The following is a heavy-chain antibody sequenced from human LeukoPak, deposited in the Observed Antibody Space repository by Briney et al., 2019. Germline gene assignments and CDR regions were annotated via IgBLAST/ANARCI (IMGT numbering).Heavy chain of an antibody. Sequence: ASVKVSCKAYGGTFSSYAISWVRQAPGQGLEWMGGIIPIFGTANYAQKFQGRVTITADECTSTAYMELSSLRSEDTAVYYCARDRQTDIVVVVAGSPALNWFDPWGQGTLVTVSS. V-gene: IGHV1-69*13. CDR2: IIPIFGTA. CDR3: ARDRQTDIVVVVAGSPALNWFDP. D-gene: IGHD2-15*01. CDR1: GGTFSSYA. J-gene: IGHJ5*02.